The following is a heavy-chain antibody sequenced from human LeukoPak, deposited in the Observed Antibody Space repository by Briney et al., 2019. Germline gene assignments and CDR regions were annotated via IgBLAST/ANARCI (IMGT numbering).Heavy chain of an antibody. Sequence: SETLSLTCAVYGGSFSGYYWSWIRQPPGKGLEWIGEINHSGSTNYNPSLKSRVTISVDTSKNQFSLKLSSVTAADTAVYYCARPSYYYGSGSYYTAWGQGTLVTVSS. CDR3: ARPSYYYGSGSYYTA. CDR1: GGSFSGYY. CDR2: INHSGST. V-gene: IGHV4-34*01. J-gene: IGHJ4*02. D-gene: IGHD3-10*01.